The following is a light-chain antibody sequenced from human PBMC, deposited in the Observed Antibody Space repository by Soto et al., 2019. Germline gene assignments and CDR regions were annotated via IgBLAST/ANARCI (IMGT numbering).Light chain of an antibody. J-gene: IGKJ1*01. V-gene: IGKV1-39*01. Sequence: DIQMTLSPSSLSASVGDTVTITCRGSQSINTFLSWYRHKPGKAPELLIYDASTLQIGVPSRFSGSGYGTEFTLSISSLQSEDFATYYCQQSYYIPWTFGQGTKVDIK. CDR2: DAS. CDR1: QSINTF. CDR3: QQSYYIPWT.